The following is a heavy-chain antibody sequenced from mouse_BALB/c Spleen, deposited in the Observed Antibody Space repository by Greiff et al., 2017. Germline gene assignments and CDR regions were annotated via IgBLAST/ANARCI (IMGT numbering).Heavy chain of an antibody. CDR3: ARGRGNYYGDY. J-gene: IGHJ2*01. CDR1: GFTFSSYA. V-gene: IGHV5-6-5*01. CDR2: ISSGGST. Sequence: EVKLVESGGGLVKPGGSLKLSCAASGFTFSSYAMSWVRQTPEKRLEWVASISSGGSTYYPDSVKGRFTISRDNARNILYLQMSSLRSEDTSMYYCARGRGNYYGDYWGQGTTLTVSS.